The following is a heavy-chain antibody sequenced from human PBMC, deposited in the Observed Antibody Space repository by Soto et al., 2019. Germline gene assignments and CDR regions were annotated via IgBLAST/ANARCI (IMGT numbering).Heavy chain of an antibody. Sequence: SETLSLTCTFSGGSISSGGYYWSWIRQHPGKGLEWIGYIYYSGSTYYNPSLKSRVTISVDTSKNQFSLKLSSVTAADTAVYYCVRAFYDFWSGPKVGWFDPWGQGTLVTVSS. CDR3: VRAFYDFWSGPKVGWFDP. V-gene: IGHV4-31*03. J-gene: IGHJ5*02. CDR2: IYYSGST. CDR1: GGSISSGGYY. D-gene: IGHD3-3*01.